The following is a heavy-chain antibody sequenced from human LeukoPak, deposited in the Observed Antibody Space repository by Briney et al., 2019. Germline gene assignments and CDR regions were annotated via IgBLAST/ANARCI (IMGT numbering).Heavy chain of an antibody. J-gene: IGHJ4*02. CDR2: IYYSGST. Sequence: NTSETLSLTCTVSGGSISSYYWSWIRRPPGKGLEWIGYIYYSGSTNYNPSLKSRVTISVDTSKNQFSLKLSSVTADCASQDLNYFDYWGQGTLVTVSS. CDR3: YFDY. V-gene: IGHV4-59*01. CDR1: GGSISSYY.